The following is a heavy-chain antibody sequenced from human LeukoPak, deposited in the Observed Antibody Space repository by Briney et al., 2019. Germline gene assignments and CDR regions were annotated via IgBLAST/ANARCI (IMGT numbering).Heavy chain of an antibody. D-gene: IGHD3-10*01. V-gene: IGHV3-48*04. CDR2: ISSSSSTI. J-gene: IGHJ4*02. CDR1: GFTFSSYS. Sequence: GGSLRLSCAASGFTFSSYSMNWVRQAPGKGLEWVSYISSSSSTIYYADSVKGRFTISRDNAKNSLYLQMNSLRAEDTAVYYCARGGWFGELLLGYYFDYWGQGTLVTVSS. CDR3: ARGGWFGELLLGYYFDY.